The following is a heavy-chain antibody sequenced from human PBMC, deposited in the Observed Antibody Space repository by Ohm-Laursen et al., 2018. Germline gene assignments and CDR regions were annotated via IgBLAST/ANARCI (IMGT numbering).Heavy chain of an antibody. CDR3: ARDPVRGLTDY. CDR2: ISSSGSTI. J-gene: IGHJ4*02. D-gene: IGHD3-16*01. Sequence: GSLRLSCAASGFTFDDYGMSWVRQAPGKGLEWVSYISSSGSTIHYADSVKGRFTISRDNAKNSLYLQMNSLRAEDTAVYHCARDPVRGLTDYWGQGTLVTVSS. V-gene: IGHV3-48*03. CDR1: GFTFDDYG.